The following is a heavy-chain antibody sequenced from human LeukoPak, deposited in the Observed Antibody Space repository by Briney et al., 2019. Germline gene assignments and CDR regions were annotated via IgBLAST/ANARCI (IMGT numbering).Heavy chain of an antibody. V-gene: IGHV1-8*01. CDR1: GYTLTSYD. D-gene: IGHD2-15*01. CDR2: MNPNSGNT. CDR3: ARGRHCSGGSCYSDWFDP. Sequence: ASVKVSCKASGYTLTSYDINWVRQATGQGLEWMGWMNPNSGNTGYAQKFQGRVTTTRNTSISTAYMELSSLRSEDTAVYYCARGRHCSGGSCYSDWFDPWGQGTLVTVSS. J-gene: IGHJ5*02.